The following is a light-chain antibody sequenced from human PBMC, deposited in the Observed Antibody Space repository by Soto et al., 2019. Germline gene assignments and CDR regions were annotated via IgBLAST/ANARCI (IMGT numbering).Light chain of an antibody. Sequence: QSVLTQPAAVSGSPGQSITISCTGTSSDVGGYNLVSWYQQHPGKAPKLMIYEASKRPSGASNRFSGSKSGNTASLTISGLQAEDEADYYCCSYADSRTYVFGTGTKVTVL. CDR2: EAS. CDR1: SSDVGGYNL. J-gene: IGLJ1*01. CDR3: CSYADSRTYV. V-gene: IGLV2-23*01.